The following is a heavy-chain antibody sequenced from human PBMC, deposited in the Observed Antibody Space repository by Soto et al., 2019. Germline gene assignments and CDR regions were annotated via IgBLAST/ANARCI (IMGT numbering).Heavy chain of an antibody. CDR3: ASSDSSGSYYYYYGMDV. Sequence: GVLRLSCAASGFTFSSYEMNWVRQAPGKGLEWVSYISSSGSTIYYADSVKGRFTISRDNAKNSLYLQMNSLRAEDTAVYYCASSDSSGSYYYYYGMDVWGQGTTVTVSS. CDR1: GFTFSSYE. D-gene: IGHD3-22*01. V-gene: IGHV3-48*03. J-gene: IGHJ6*02. CDR2: ISSSGSTI.